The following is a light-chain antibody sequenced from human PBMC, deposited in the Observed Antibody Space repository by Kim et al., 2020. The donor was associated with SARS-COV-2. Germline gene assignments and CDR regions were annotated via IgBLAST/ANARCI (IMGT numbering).Light chain of an antibody. J-gene: IGLJ2*01. CDR1: SSDVGGYNY. Sequence: GQSITISCTGTSSDVGGYNYVSWYQQHPGKAPKLMIYDVSNRPSGVSNRFSGSKSGNTASLTISGLQAEDEVDYYCSSYTSSNTLVFGGGTQLTVL. CDR2: DVS. V-gene: IGLV2-14*03. CDR3: SSYTSSNTLV.